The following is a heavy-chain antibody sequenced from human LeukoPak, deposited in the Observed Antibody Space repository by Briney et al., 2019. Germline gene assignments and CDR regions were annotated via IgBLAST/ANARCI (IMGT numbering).Heavy chain of an antibody. V-gene: IGHV4-4*07. Sequence: TPSETLSLTCTVSGGSISIYYWSWIRQPAGKGLEWIGRIYTSGRTNYNPSLKSRVTMSVDTSKNQFSLKLSSVTAADTAVYYCARDKGSGSYYNRILYYMDVWGKGTTVTVSS. CDR3: ARDKGSGSYYNRILYYMDV. D-gene: IGHD3-10*01. CDR2: IYTSGRT. J-gene: IGHJ6*03. CDR1: GGSISIYY.